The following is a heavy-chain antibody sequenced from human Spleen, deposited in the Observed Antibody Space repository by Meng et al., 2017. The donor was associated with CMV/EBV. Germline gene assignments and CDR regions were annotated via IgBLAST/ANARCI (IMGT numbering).Heavy chain of an antibody. CDR3: ATEPPLGYRFDY. CDR1: TYFFTRYN. CDR2: IRPSGGIK. D-gene: IGHD5-12*01. J-gene: IGHJ4*02. V-gene: IGHV1-46*01. Sequence: CKAPTYFFTRYNIHWVRQAPGHGLEWIGIIRPSGGIKQYVEEFQGRVTMTRDTSTSTVNMELSSLKSEDTAVYYRATEPPLGYRFDYWGQGTLVTVSS.